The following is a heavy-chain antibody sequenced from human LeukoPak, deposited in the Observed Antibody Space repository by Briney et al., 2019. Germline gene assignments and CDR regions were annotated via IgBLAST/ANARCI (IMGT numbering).Heavy chain of an antibody. CDR1: GGSISSYY. CDR3: ARAQYPIHYYDSSGYGYYFDY. V-gene: IGHV4-59*01. Sequence: SETLSLTCTVSGGSISSYYWSWIRQPPGKGLEWIGYIYYSGSTNYNPSLKSRVTISVDTSKNQFSLKLSSVTAADTAVYYCARAQYPIHYYDSSGYGYYFDYWGQGTLVTVSS. D-gene: IGHD3-22*01. J-gene: IGHJ4*02. CDR2: IYYSGST.